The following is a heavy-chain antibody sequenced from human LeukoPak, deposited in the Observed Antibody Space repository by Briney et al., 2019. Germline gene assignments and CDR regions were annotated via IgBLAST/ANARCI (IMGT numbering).Heavy chain of an antibody. J-gene: IGHJ4*02. D-gene: IGHD2-15*01. CDR2: ISPSGSTM. CDR3: AKDPDRFCGGGSCYADY. Sequence: GGSLRLSCAASGFTFSGYYISWIRQAPGKGLEWISYISPSGSTMYYADSVKGRFTISRDNAKNSLYLQMNSLRAEDTAVYYCAKDPDRFCGGGSCYADYWGQGTLVTVSS. V-gene: IGHV3-11*01. CDR1: GFTFSGYY.